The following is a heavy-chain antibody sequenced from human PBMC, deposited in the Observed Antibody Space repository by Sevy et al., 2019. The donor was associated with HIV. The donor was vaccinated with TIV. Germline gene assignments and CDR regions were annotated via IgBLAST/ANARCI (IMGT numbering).Heavy chain of an antibody. CDR2: ISYDGSNK. CDR3: AKDSNDFWSGYRYYYYYYMDV. J-gene: IGHJ6*03. CDR1: GFTFSSYG. V-gene: IGHV3-30*18. Sequence: GGSLRLSCAASGFTFSSYGMHWVRQAPGKGLEWVAVISYDGSNKYYAHSVKGRFTISRDNSKNTLYLQMNSLRAEDTAVYYCAKDSNDFWSGYRYYYYYYMDVWGKGTTVTVSS. D-gene: IGHD3-3*01.